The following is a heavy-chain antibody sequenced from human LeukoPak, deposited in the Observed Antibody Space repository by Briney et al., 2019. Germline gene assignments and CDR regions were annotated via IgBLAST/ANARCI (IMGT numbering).Heavy chain of an antibody. J-gene: IGHJ4*02. CDR3: ARQTGSGLFILP. D-gene: IGHD3/OR15-3a*01. V-gene: IGHV4-38-2*02. Sequence: ASETLSLTCTVSGYSISSGYYWGWIRQPPGKGLEWIGSIYHSGSTYYNPSLKSRVTMSVDTSKNQFSLKLSSVTAADTAVYYCARQTGSGLFILPGGQGTLVTVSS. CDR2: IYHSGST. CDR1: GYSISSGYY.